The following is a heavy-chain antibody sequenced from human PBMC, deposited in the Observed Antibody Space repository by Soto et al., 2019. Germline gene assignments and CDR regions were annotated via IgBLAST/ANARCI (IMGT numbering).Heavy chain of an antibody. Sequence: QVQLVQSGAEVKKPGASVKVSCKASGYSFTIYDIIWVRQATGQGLEWMGWMNPNSDNSGYAQKFQGRVTMTRNTSISTAYMELSSLRSEDTAVYYCARGRRQFAMGRGVIAKNHDMDVWGKGTTVIVSS. CDR3: ARGRRQFAMGRGVIAKNHDMDV. CDR2: MNPNSDNS. J-gene: IGHJ6*03. V-gene: IGHV1-8*01. CDR1: GYSFTIYD. D-gene: IGHD3-10*01.